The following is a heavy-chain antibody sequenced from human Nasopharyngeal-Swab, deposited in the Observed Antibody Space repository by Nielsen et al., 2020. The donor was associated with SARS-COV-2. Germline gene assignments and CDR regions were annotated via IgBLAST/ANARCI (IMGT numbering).Heavy chain of an antibody. Sequence: GGSLRLSCAAPGFTFSSYTMNWFRQPPGKGLEWFSSISPTSDSINYAASVKGRFTLSRDNAKNPLFLQMNSLRAEETAIYYCVRGSYGHYDSWGQGALITVSS. J-gene: IGHJ5*01. CDR1: GFTFSSYT. D-gene: IGHD4-17*01. V-gene: IGHV3-21*06. CDR2: ISPTSDSI. CDR3: VRGSYGHYDS.